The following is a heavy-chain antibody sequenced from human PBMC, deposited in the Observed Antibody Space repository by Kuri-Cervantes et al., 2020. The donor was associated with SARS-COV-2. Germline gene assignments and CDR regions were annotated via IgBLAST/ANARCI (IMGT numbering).Heavy chain of an antibody. J-gene: IGHJ4*02. V-gene: IGHV1-69*05. CDR1: EGTFFSYA. Sequence: SVKVSCKASEGTFFSYAISWVRQAPGQGLEWMGGFAPIFGKTDHAQKFQDRVTMTRDTSTSTAYMELSSLTSEDTAIYYCYCAPKEGFDSWGQGTLVTVSS. CDR2: FAPIFGKT. D-gene: IGHD2-21*01. CDR3: YCAPKEGFDS.